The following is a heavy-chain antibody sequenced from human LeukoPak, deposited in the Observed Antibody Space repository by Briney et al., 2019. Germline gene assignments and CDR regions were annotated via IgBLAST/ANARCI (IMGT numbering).Heavy chain of an antibody. J-gene: IGHJ4*02. Sequence: SCKASGGTFSSYAISWVRQAPGQGLEWMGGIIPIFGTANYAQKFQGRVTITADESTSTAYMKLSSLRSEDTAVYYCARAASYCSSTSCYTLDYWGQGTLVTVSS. D-gene: IGHD2-2*01. CDR3: ARAASYCSSTSCYTLDY. V-gene: IGHV1-69*01. CDR1: GGTFSSYA. CDR2: IIPIFGTA.